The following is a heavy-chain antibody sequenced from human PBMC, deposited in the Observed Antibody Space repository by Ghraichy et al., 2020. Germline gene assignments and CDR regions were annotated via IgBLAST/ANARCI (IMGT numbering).Heavy chain of an antibody. CDR3: ARGGSYGGNFNY. CDR2: IYYSGTT. CDR1: GGSISSYY. J-gene: IGHJ4*02. Sequence: SETLSLTCTVSGGSISSYYWSWIRQPPGKGLEWIGYIYYSGTTNYNPSLKSRVTISVDTSKNQFSLKLTFVTAADTAVYYCARGGSYGGNFNYWGQGTLVTVSS. V-gene: IGHV4-59*01. D-gene: IGHD4-23*01.